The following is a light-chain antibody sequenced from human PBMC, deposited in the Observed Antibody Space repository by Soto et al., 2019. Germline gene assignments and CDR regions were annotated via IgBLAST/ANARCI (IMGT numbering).Light chain of an antibody. J-gene: IGLJ3*02. Sequence: QSVLTQPPSVSGAPGQRVTISCTGSSSNIGAPYNVHWYQKHPGTAPKLLIYGNTNRPSGVPDRFSGSKSGTSASLAITGLQAEDEADYYCQSFDFSLSWVFGGGTKLTVL. CDR1: SSNIGAPYN. CDR2: GNT. CDR3: QSFDFSLSWV. V-gene: IGLV1-40*01.